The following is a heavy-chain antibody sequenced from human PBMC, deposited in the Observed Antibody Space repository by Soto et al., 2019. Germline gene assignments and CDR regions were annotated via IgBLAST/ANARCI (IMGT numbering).Heavy chain of an antibody. V-gene: IGHV4-59*01. J-gene: IGHJ6*03. CDR2: IYYTGRT. Sequence: QVQLQESGPRLVKPSETLSLTCTVSGGSISSYYWTWIRQPTGKGLEWIGYIYYTGRTNYNPSLKSRVPILVDTSKNQFSLKMTSVTAADSAVYYCTTGLSLLRGQYYYYYMDVWGRGTPVTVSS. CDR3: TTGLSLLRGQYYYYYMDV. CDR1: GGSISSYY. D-gene: IGHD3-10*01.